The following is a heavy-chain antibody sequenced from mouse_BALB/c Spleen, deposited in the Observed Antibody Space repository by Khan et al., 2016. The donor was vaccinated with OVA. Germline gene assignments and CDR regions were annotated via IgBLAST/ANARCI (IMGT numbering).Heavy chain of an antibody. CDR2: ISSGGTT. J-gene: IGHJ2*01. D-gene: IGHD2-12*01. Sequence: ELVESGGDLVTPGGSLKLSCAVSGFTLSSYVMSWVRQPPEKRLEWVASISSGGTTAYPATVKGRFTLSRDNSRNIMYLQMSSLRSEDTAMYYCAREAYSYDKDYLDYWGQGTTLTVSS. V-gene: IGHV5-6-5*01. CDR3: AREAYSYDKDYLDY. CDR1: GFTLSSYV.